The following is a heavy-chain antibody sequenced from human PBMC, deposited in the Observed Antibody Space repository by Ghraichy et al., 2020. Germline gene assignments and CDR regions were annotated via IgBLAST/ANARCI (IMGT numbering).Heavy chain of an antibody. CDR2: IRTNADGGTT. CDR3: TRDRPFDY. Sequence: GESLNLSCTASGFSFRHYAMIWFRQAPGKGLEWVASIRTNADGGTTQYAASVRGRFAISRDDSQSIAYLQMNSLKTEDTALYFCTRDRPFDYWGQGTLVTVSS. V-gene: IGHV3-49*03. J-gene: IGHJ4*02. CDR1: GFSFRHYA.